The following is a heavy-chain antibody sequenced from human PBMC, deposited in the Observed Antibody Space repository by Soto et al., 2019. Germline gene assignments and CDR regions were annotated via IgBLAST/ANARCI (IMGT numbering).Heavy chain of an antibody. V-gene: IGHV4-59*12. J-gene: IGHJ6*02. D-gene: IGHD3-10*01. Sequence: PSETLSLTCTVSGGSISRYYWSWIRQPPGKGLEWIGYLYNTGSTIYNPSLKSRVTISVDRSKNQFSLKLSSVTAADTAVYYCARAISYYGSGSSNTYYYYGMDVWGQGTTGTVSS. CDR1: GGSISRYY. CDR3: ARAISYYGSGSSNTYYYYGMDV. CDR2: LYNTGST.